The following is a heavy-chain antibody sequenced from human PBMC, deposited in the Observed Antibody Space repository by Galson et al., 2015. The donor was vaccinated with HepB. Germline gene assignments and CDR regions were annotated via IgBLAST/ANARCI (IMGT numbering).Heavy chain of an antibody. CDR1: GFTFRTYA. CDR2: IRYDGSNE. V-gene: IGHV3-33*01. CDR3: ARVAASDYGDHAHFDY. Sequence: SLRLSCAASGFTFRTYAMHWVRRAPGKGLEWVAVIRYDGSNENYADSVKGRFTISRDNSKNTLFLHIQMNSLRAEDTAVYYCARVAASDYGDHAHFDYWGQGTLVTVSS. J-gene: IGHJ4*02. D-gene: IGHD4-17*01.